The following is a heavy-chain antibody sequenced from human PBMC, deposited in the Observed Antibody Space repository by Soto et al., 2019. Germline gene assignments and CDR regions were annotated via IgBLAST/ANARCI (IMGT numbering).Heavy chain of an antibody. V-gene: IGHV3-7*05. J-gene: IGHJ4*02. CDR2: IKKDGSEK. CDR1: GLTLGDYW. CDR3: AVGPGGESEF. Sequence: EVQLVEAGGGLVQPGGSLRLSCAASGLTLGDYWMNWVRQAPGKGLEWVANIKKDGSEKNYVDAVKGRFTISRDNAKKSLFLQINSLRAEDTAVYYCAVGPGGESEFWGQGTHVTVSS. D-gene: IGHD3-10*01.